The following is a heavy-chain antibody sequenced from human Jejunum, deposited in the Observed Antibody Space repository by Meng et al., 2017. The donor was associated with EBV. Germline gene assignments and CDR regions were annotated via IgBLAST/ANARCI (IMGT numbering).Heavy chain of an antibody. CDR3: ARVVDYYERSGYPDF. V-gene: IGHV4-61*01. CDR1: GGFVSTASYY. D-gene: IGHD3-22*01. Sequence: QVQLPESGPGLVKPSETLPLTCTVSGGFVSTASYYWSWIRQSPGKGLEWIGYIYYSGNTNYNPSLKSRATITVDTSKNQFSLKLSSVTAADTAVYYCARVVDYYERSGYPDFWGQGTLVTVSS. J-gene: IGHJ4*02. CDR2: IYYSGNT.